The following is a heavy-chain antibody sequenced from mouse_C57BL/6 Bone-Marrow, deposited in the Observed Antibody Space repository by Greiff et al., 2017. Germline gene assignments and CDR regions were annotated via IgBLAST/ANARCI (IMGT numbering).Heavy chain of an antibody. CDR3: TGVTSVVATNWCCDV. V-gene: IGHV1-15*01. Sequence: QVQLQQSGAELVRPGASVTLSCKASGYTFTDYEMHWVKQTPVHGLEWIGALDPETGGTAYNQKFKGKAILTVDKSSSTAYMELRSLTSVDSAIYYDTGVTSVVATNWCCDVWGTGTTVTVSS. CDR1: GYTFTDYE. CDR2: LDPETGGT. D-gene: IGHD1-1*02. J-gene: IGHJ1*03.